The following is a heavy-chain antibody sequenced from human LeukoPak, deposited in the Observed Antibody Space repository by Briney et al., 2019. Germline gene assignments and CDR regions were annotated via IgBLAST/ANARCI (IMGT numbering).Heavy chain of an antibody. CDR2: INPSGGST. Sequence: ASVKVSCTASGYTFTSYGISWVRQAPGQGLEWMGIINPSGGSTSYAQKFQGRVTMTRDMSTSTVYMELSSLRSEDTAVYYCARALSSSGYDGFDYWGQGTLVTVSS. CDR1: GYTFTSYG. J-gene: IGHJ4*02. D-gene: IGHD3-22*01. V-gene: IGHV1-46*01. CDR3: ARALSSSGYDGFDY.